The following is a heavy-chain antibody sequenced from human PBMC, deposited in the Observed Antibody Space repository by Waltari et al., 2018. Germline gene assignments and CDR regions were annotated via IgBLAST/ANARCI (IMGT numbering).Heavy chain of an antibody. CDR1: GDTIGNYA. V-gene: IGHV1-69*04. CDR2: IIPVFEIP. J-gene: IGHJ4*02. D-gene: IGHD4-17*01. Sequence: QVQLVQSGSEVQKSGSSVRVSCKASGDTIGNYAITWVRQAPRQGLEWMGRIIPVFEIPNYTQKFQGRVTIHADKSTSTVYMELSSLTSEDTAIYYCARDNYDYGSQTYYFDLWGQGTTVTVSS. CDR3: ARDNYDYGSQTYYFDL.